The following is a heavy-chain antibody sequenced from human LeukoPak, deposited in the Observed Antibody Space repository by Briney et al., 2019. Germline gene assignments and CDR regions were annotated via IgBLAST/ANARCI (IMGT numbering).Heavy chain of an antibody. D-gene: IGHD3-3*01. V-gene: IGHV3-21*01. CDR3: ARLLPEGVVLDNQGDI. Sequence: GGSLRLSCAASGFSLSSYSMNWVRQAPGKGLEWVSSITISSNFIYYADSVKGRFTISRDNAKSSLFLQMNSLRAEDTAVYYCARLLPEGVVLDNQGDIWGQGTMVTVSS. CDR1: GFSLSSYS. J-gene: IGHJ3*02. CDR2: ITISSNFI.